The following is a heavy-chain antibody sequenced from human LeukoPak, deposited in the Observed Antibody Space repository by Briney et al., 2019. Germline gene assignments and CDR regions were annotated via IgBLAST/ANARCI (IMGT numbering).Heavy chain of an antibody. CDR1: GGSISSYY. Sequence: SETLSLTCTVSGGSISSYYWSWIRQHPGKGLEWIAYIYYSGNTKYSGSTKYNPSLKSRVTISVDTSNNQFSLKLTSVTAADTAVYYCAASTSDYGDYARFDPWGQGTLVSVSS. CDR2: IYYSGNTKYSGST. CDR3: AASTSDYGDYARFDP. J-gene: IGHJ5*02. D-gene: IGHD4-17*01. V-gene: IGHV4-59*01.